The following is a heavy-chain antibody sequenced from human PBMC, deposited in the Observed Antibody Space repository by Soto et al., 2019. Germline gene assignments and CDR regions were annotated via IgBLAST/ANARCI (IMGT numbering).Heavy chain of an antibody. CDR2: VYYSGST. Sequence: PSETLSLTCIVSGGSVSSYSWTWVRQPPGKGLEWIGYVYYSGSTHYNPSLKSRVTISLDTSKNQFSLKLTSVTAADTAMYFCASSPPAMVAPNIWGQGTLVTVSS. J-gene: IGHJ4*02. CDR3: ASSPPAMVAPNI. D-gene: IGHD5-18*01. CDR1: GGSVSSYS. V-gene: IGHV4-59*02.